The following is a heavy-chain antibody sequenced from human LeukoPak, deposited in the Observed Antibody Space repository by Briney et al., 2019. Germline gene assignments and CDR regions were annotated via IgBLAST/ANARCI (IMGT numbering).Heavy chain of an antibody. J-gene: IGHJ6*04. D-gene: IGHD2-2*01. Sequence: PGRSLRLSCAASGFTFSSYGMHWVRQAPGKGLEWVAVISYDGSNKYYADSVKGRFTISRDNSKNTLYLQMNSLRAEGTAVYYCAKDLEDIVVVPAAPTRASGGMDVWGKGTTVTVSS. CDR3: AKDLEDIVVVPAAPTRASGGMDV. V-gene: IGHV3-30*18. CDR2: ISYDGSNK. CDR1: GFTFSSYG.